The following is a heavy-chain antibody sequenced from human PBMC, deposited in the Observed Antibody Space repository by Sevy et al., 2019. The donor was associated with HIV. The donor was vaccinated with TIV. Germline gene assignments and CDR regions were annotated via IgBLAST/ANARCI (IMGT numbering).Heavy chain of an antibody. CDR3: ARGPTITMVRELDY. Sequence: GGSLRLSCAASGFTFSSYAMHWVRQAPGKGLEWVAVISYDGSNKYYADSVKGRFTISSDNSKNTLYLQMNSLRAEDTAVYYCARGPTITMVRELDYWGQGTLVTVSS. CDR1: GFTFSSYA. J-gene: IGHJ4*02. V-gene: IGHV3-30-3*01. CDR2: ISYDGSNK. D-gene: IGHD3-10*01.